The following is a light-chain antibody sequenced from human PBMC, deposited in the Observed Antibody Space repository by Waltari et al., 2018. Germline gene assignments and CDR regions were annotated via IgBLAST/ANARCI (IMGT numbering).Light chain of an antibody. CDR1: SSNIGSNH. CDR3: GAWDDSLSGHDV. CDR2: RNE. V-gene: IGLV1-47*01. Sequence: QSVLTQPPSASGTPGQRVTISCSGSSSNIGSNHVYWYQQLPGMAPTLLIYRNEQRPSGVPDRFSGSKSGSSASLAISGLRSEDEADYYCGAWDDSLSGHDVFGTGTKVTVL. J-gene: IGLJ1*01.